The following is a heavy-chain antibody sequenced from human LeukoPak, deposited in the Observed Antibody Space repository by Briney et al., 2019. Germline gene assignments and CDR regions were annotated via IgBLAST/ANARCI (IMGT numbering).Heavy chain of an antibody. Sequence: GASVKVSCKASGYTFTDYHIYWLRQAPGQGLEWMGWNNPNSGGTNYAQKFQGRVTMTRDTSTITAYMELSRLRSDDTAVYFCARVRAIAATGTGARYFQDWGQGTLVTVSS. J-gene: IGHJ1*01. CDR1: GYTFTDYH. V-gene: IGHV1-2*02. CDR2: NNPNSGGT. D-gene: IGHD1-1*01. CDR3: ARVRAIAATGTGARYFQD.